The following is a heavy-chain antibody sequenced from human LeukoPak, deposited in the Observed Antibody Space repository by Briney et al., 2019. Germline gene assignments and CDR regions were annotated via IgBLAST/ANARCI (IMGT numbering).Heavy chain of an antibody. D-gene: IGHD6-19*01. CDR2: IRSKAYGGTT. CDR3: TIASGWYVFDY. J-gene: IGHJ4*02. V-gene: IGHV3-49*04. CDR1: GFTFGDYA. Sequence: GGSLRLSCTASGFTFGDYAMSWVRQAPGKGLEWVGFIRSKAYGGTTEYAASVKGRFTISRDDSKSIAYLQMNSLKTEDTAVYYGTIASGWYVFDYWGQGTLVTVSS.